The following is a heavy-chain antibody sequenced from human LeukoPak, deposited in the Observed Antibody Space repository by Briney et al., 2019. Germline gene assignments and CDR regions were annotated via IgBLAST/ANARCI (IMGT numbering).Heavy chain of an antibody. CDR1: GYTFTSYA. D-gene: IGHD4-17*01. CDR3: ARGDYGDYGRHGMDV. CDR2: INTNTGNQ. V-gene: IGHV7-4-1*02. Sequence: ASVKVSCKASGYTFTSYAMNWVRQAPGQGLEWMGWINTNTGNQTYAQGFTGRFVFSLDTTVSTAYLQISSLKVEDTAVYYCARGDYGDYGRHGMDVWGQGTTVTVSS. J-gene: IGHJ6*02.